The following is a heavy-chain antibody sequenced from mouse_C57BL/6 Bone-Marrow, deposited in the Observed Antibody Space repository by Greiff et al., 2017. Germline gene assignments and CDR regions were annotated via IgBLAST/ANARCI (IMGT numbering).Heavy chain of an antibody. J-gene: IGHJ4*01. Sequence: EVKLVESGGGLVKPGGSLKLSCAASGFTFSSYAMSWVRQTPEKRLEWVATISDGGSYTYYPDNVKGRFTISRDNAKNNLYLQMSHLKSEDTAMYHCARGAITTVPYYYAMDYWGQGTSVTVSS. V-gene: IGHV5-4*03. CDR3: ARGAITTVPYYYAMDY. D-gene: IGHD1-1*01. CDR2: ISDGGSYT. CDR1: GFTFSSYA.